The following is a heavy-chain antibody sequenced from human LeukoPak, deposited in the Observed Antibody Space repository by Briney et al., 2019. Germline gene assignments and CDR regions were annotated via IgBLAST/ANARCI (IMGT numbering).Heavy chain of an antibody. Sequence: SETLSLTCTVSGGSISSSSYYWGWIRQPPGKGLEWIGSIYYSGSTYYNPSLKSRVTISVDTSRNQFSLRLSSVTAADTAVYYCARGSATIWTYMDVWGKGTTVTFSS. D-gene: IGHD5-12*01. V-gene: IGHV4-39*07. CDR1: GGSISSSSYY. J-gene: IGHJ6*03. CDR2: IYYSGST. CDR3: ARGSATIWTYMDV.